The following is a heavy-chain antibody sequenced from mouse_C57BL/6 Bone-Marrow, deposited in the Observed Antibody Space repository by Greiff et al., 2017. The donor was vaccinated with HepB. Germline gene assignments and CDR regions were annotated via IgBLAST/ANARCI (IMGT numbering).Heavy chain of an antibody. D-gene: IGHD2-1*01. CDR2: ISSGSSTI. CDR3: ARNVYYGISWFAY. J-gene: IGHJ3*01. Sequence: EVKLMESGGGLVKPGGSLKLSCAASGFTFSDYGMHWVRQAPEKGLEWVAYISSGSSTIYYADTVKGRFTISRDNAKNTLFLQMTSLRSEDTAMYDCARNVYYGISWFAYWGQGTLGTVSA. CDR1: GFTFSDYG. V-gene: IGHV5-17*01.